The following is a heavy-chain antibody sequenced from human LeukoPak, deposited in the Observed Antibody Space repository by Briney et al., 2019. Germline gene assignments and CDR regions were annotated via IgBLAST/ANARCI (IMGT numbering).Heavy chain of an antibody. CDR3: AKDIGYGGNSVSFDC. D-gene: IGHD4-23*01. CDR1: GFTFDDYA. Sequence: GRSLRLSCAASGFTFDDYAMHWVRQAPGKGLEWVSGISWNSGSIGYADSVKGRFTISRDNAKNSLYLQMNSLRADDTALYYCAKDIGYGGNSVSFDCWGQGTLVTVSS. J-gene: IGHJ4*02. CDR2: ISWNSGSI. V-gene: IGHV3-9*01.